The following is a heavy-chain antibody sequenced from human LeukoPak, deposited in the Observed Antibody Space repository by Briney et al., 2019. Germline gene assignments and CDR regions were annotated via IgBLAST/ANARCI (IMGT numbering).Heavy chain of an antibody. CDR1: GGSISSYY. CDR3: ARDNAAAGGTDY. CDR2: IYYSGST. J-gene: IGHJ4*02. D-gene: IGHD6-13*01. V-gene: IGHV4-59*01. Sequence: PSETLSLTCTVSGGSISSYYWSWIRQPPGEGLEWIGYIYYSGSTNYNPSLKSRVTISVDTSKNQFSLKLSSVTAADTAVYYCARDNAAAGGTDYWGQGTLVTVSS.